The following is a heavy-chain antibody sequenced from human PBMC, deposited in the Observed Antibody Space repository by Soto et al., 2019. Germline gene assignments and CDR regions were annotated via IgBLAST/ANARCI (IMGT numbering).Heavy chain of an antibody. V-gene: IGHV3-30*18. Sequence: QVQLVESGGGVVQPGRSLRLSCAASGFTFSNYGMHWVRQAPGKGLEWVIVISYAGNVAYYADSVKGRFTISRDNSKNPLYLQMNSLRTEDTAMYYWAKEGPITNWYFDYWGQGTLVTVSS. CDR3: AKEGPITNWYFDY. CDR2: ISYAGNVA. J-gene: IGHJ4*02. D-gene: IGHD1-1*01. CDR1: GFTFSNYG.